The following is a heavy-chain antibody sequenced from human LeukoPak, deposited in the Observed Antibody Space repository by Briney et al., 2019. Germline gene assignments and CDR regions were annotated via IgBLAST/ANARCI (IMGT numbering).Heavy chain of an antibody. J-gene: IGHJ4*02. CDR3: AKGSHGYSSSSADY. D-gene: IGHD6-6*01. V-gene: IGHV3-23*01. CDR2: ISGSGGNT. Sequence: GGSLRLSCAASGFTFSSYAMNWVRQAPGKGLEWASVISGSGGNTYYADSVKGRFTISRDNSKNTLYLQMNSLRVDDTAVYSCAKGSHGYSSSSADYWGQGTLVTVSS. CDR1: GFTFSSYA.